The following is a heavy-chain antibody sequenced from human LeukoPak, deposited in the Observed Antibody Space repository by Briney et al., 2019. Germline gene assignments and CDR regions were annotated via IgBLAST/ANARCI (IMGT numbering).Heavy chain of an antibody. CDR2: IKKDGSET. CDR1: GFTFSSYW. V-gene: IGHV3-7*03. Sequence: PGGSLRLSCAASGFTFSSYWMSWVRQVPGKGLEWVANIKKDGSETYYVDSVKGRFTISRDNAKNSLYLQMNSLRAEDTAIYHCAKGRYSGTTYYFDYWGQGTLVTVSS. J-gene: IGHJ4*02. D-gene: IGHD5-12*01. CDR3: AKGRYSGTTYYFDY.